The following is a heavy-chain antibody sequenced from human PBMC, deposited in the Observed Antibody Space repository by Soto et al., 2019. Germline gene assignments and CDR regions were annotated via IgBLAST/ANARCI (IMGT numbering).Heavy chain of an antibody. D-gene: IGHD6-19*01. V-gene: IGHV4-34*01. CDR1: GGSFSGYY. J-gene: IGHJ5*02. CDR2: INHSGST. CDR3: GSWRQWLSYNWFGP. Sequence: QVQLQQWGAGLLKPSETLSLTCAVYGGSFSGYYWSLIRQPPGKGLEWIGEINHSGSTNYNPSLKSRVTISVDTSKNQFSLKLSSVTATATAVYYCGSWRQWLSYNWFGPWGQGTLFTVSS.